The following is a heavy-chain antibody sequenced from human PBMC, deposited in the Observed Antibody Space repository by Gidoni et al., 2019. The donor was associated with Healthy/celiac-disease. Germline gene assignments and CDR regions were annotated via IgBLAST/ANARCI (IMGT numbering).Heavy chain of an antibody. CDR2: IKHSGST. D-gene: IGHD6-19*01. CDR3: ARRIRGRAVADKIDY. CDR1: GGSFSGYY. J-gene: IGHJ4*02. Sequence: QVQLQQWGAGLLKPSETLSLTCAVYGGSFSGYYWSWIRQPPGKGLEWIGEIKHSGSTNYNPSLKSRVTISVDTSKNQFSLKLSSVTAADTAVYYCARRIRGRAVADKIDYWGQGTLVTVSS. V-gene: IGHV4-34*01.